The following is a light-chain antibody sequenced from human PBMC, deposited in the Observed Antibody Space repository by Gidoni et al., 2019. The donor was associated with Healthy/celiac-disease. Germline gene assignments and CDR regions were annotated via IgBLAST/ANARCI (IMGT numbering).Light chain of an antibody. CDR2: YAS. J-gene: IGKJ3*01. CDR1: KDISNY. Sequence: DIQMTQSPSSLSASVGDRVTITCQASKDISNYLNWYQQKPGKAPKLLIYYASNLETGVPSRFSGSGSGTDFTFTISSLQPEDIATYYCQQYDNPIFTFGPGTKVDIK. V-gene: IGKV1-33*01. CDR3: QQYDNPIFT.